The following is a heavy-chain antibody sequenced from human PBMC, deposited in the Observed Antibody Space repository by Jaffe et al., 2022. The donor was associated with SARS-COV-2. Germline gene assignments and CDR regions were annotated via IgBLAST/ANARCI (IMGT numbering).Heavy chain of an antibody. V-gene: IGHV3-30*18. J-gene: IGHJ6*02. CDR1: GFTFSSYG. CDR2: ISYDGSNK. D-gene: IGHD5-18*01. Sequence: QVQLVESGGGVVQPGRSLRLSCAASGFTFSSYGMHWVRQAPGKGLEWVAVISYDGSNKYYADSVKGRFTISRDNSKNTLYLQMNSLRAEDTAVYYCAKSIQEFLYYYYGMDVWGQGTTVTVSS. CDR3: AKSIQEFLYYYYGMDV.